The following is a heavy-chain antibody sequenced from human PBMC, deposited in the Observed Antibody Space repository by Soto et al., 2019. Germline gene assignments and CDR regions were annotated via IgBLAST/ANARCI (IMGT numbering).Heavy chain of an antibody. V-gene: IGHV3-66*01. D-gene: IGHD1-26*01. CDR1: GFTVSSNY. J-gene: IGHJ3*02. CDR3: ARDSGSYLAFDI. CDR2: ICSGGST. Sequence: GGSLRLSCAASGFTVSSNYMSWVRQAPGKGLEWVSVICSGGSTYYADSVKGRFTISRDNSKNTLYLQMNSLRAEDTAVYYCARDSGSYLAFDIWGQGTMVTVSS.